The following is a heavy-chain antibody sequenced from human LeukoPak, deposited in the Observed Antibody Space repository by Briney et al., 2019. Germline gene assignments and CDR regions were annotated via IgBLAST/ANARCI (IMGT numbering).Heavy chain of an antibody. CDR1: GDSVSSNSVS. J-gene: IGHJ2*01. CDR2: TYYRSKWYN. D-gene: IGHD5-18*01. Sequence: SQTLSLTCAISGDSVSSNSVSWNWIRQSPSRGLEWLGRTYYRSKWYNDYAVSVKSRITINPDTSKNQFSLQLNFVTPEDTAVYYCTRAGSYGYYCYFDLWGRGTLVTVSS. CDR3: TRAGSYGYYCYFDL. V-gene: IGHV6-1*01.